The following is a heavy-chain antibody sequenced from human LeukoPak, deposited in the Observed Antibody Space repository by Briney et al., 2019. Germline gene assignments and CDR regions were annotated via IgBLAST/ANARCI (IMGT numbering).Heavy chain of an antibody. Sequence: PSETLSLTCAVYGESFSGYYWSWIRQPPGKGLEWIGEINHSGSTNYNPSLKSRVTISVDTSKNQFSLKLSSVTAADTAVYYCARGLSYSTRNWFDPWGQGTLVTVSS. CDR2: INHSGST. V-gene: IGHV4-34*01. CDR3: ARGLSYSTRNWFDP. J-gene: IGHJ5*02. D-gene: IGHD6-13*01. CDR1: GESFSGYY.